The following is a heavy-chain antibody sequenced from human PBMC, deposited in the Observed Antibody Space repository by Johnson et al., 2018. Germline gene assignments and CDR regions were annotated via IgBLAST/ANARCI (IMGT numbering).Heavy chain of an antibody. J-gene: IGHJ5*02. CDR1: AASISGGRSY. CDR3: VKTGAGGGGS. Sequence: QVQLQESGPGLVKPSQTLSLTCPVSAASISGGRSYWYWSWIRQHPGKGLEWLGYLNYSGRTHYNPSLKSRVSISRDTSDHQFPQKLTSVTAADPAVFYCVKTGAGGGGSWGQGTLVTVSS. D-gene: IGHD1-14*01. CDR2: LNYSGRT. V-gene: IGHV4-31*03.